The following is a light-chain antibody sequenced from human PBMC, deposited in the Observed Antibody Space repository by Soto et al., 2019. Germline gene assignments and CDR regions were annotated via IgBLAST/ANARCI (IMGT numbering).Light chain of an antibody. J-gene: IGKJ1*01. CDR2: DAS. CDR1: QDINIY. CDR3: QQADTFPWT. V-gene: IGKV1-33*01. Sequence: DIQMTQSPSSLFASVVDRVTITCQATQDINIYLNWYQQKPGKAPNLLIYDASNLEIGVPSRFSGSGSGTDFALTVSSLQPEDFATYYCQQADTFPWTFGQGTKVDIK.